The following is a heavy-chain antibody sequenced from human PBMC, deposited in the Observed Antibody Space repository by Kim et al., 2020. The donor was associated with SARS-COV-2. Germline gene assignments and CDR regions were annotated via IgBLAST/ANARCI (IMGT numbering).Heavy chain of an antibody. CDR3: TTDVYYYDSSGYHY. V-gene: IGHV3-15*01. D-gene: IGHD3-22*01. J-gene: IGHJ4*02. Sequence: GGSLRLSCAGSGFTFSNAWMSWVRQAPGKGLEWVGRIKRKTDGGTIDYAAPVKGRFTISRDDSKNTLYLQMNSLKTEDTAVYYCTTDVYYYDSSGYHYWGQGTLVTVSS. CDR2: IKRKTDGGTI. CDR1: GFTFSNAW.